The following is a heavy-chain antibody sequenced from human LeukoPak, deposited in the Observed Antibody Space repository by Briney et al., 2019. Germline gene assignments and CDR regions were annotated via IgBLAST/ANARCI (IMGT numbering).Heavy chain of an antibody. CDR3: ATGRRYYDSSGYPHDAFDI. CDR2: ISGSGGST. Sequence: PGGSLRLSCAASGFTFSSYAMSWVRQAPGKGLEWVSAISGSGGSTYYADSVKGRFTISRDNAKNSLYLQMNSLRAEDTAVYYCATGRRYYDSSGYPHDAFDIWGQGTMVTVSS. V-gene: IGHV3-23*01. J-gene: IGHJ3*02. CDR1: GFTFSSYA. D-gene: IGHD3-22*01.